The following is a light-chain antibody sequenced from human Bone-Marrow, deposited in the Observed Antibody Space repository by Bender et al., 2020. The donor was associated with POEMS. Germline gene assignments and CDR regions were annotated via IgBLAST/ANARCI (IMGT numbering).Light chain of an antibody. CDR3: VAWDGSLNGWV. J-gene: IGLJ3*02. CDR2: TNN. V-gene: IGLV1-47*02. Sequence: QSVLTQPPSASGTPGQRVTISCSGSSSSVGRNYVCWYQHLPGTAPKLLIYTNNERPSGVPDRFSGSKSGTSASLAITGLQSDDEAIYFCVAWDGSLNGWVFGGGTKLTVL. CDR1: SSSVGRNY.